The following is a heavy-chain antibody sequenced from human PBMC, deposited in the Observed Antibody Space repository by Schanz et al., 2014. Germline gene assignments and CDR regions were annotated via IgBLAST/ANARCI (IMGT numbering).Heavy chain of an antibody. Sequence: EVRLVESGGGLVQPGGSLRLSCAASGFTFTNYAMTWVRQAPGKGLEWVSSISWNSGSIDYADSVKGRFTISRDNAKNFLYLQRNGLRDEDTAVYFSARDLRSLIQGDVWGKGTTVTVSS. V-gene: IGHV3-21*01. D-gene: IGHD2-21*01. CDR1: GFTFTNYA. CDR2: ISWNSGSI. CDR3: ARDLRSLIQGDV. J-gene: IGHJ6*04.